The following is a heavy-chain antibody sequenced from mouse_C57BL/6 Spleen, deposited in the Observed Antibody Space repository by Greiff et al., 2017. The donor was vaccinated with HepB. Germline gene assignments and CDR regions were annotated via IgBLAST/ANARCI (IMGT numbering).Heavy chain of an antibody. J-gene: IGHJ4*01. Sequence: EVNVVESGGGLVKPGGSLKLSCAASGFTFSSYAMSWVRQTPEKRLEWVATISDGGSYTYYPDNVKGRFTISRDNAKNNLYLQMSHLKSEDTAMYYFARDLAYYSNLYAMDYWGQGTSVTVSS. D-gene: IGHD2-5*01. V-gene: IGHV5-4*01. CDR1: GFTFSSYA. CDR2: ISDGGSYT. CDR3: ARDLAYYSNLYAMDY.